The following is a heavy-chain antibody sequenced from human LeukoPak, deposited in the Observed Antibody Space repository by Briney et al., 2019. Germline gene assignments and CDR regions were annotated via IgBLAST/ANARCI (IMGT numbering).Heavy chain of an antibody. CDR3: ARNNGMDV. J-gene: IGHJ6*02. CDR2: VNRDGSET. Sequence: GGSLRLSCAASGFALSSHWMTWVRQVPGRGPEWVANVNRDGSETYYLDSVEGRFTISKDNAKNSLYLQMNSLRAEDTALYHCARNNGMDVWGQGTTVIVSS. V-gene: IGHV3-7*03. CDR1: GFALSSHW.